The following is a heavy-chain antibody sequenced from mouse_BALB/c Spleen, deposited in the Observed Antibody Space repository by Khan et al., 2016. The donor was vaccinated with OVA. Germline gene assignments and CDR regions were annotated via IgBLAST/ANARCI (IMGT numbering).Heavy chain of an antibody. Sequence: DLVKPGASVKLSCKASGYTFTSYWINWIKQRPGQGLEWIGRISPGSGTPYYNEMFKGKATLTVDTSSSTAYIQLRSLSSEDSAVYCCARENYYGSSHYAMDYWGQGTSVTVSS. V-gene: IGHV1S41*01. D-gene: IGHD1-1*01. CDR3: ARENYYGSSHYAMDY. J-gene: IGHJ4*01. CDR2: ISPGSGTP. CDR1: GYTFTSYW.